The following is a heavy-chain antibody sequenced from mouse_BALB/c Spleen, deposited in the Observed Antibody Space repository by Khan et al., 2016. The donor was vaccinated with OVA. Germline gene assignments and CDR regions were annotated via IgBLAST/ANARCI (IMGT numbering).Heavy chain of an antibody. Sequence: EVELVESGGGLVKPGGSLKLSCAASGFTFSSYAMSWVRQTPEKRLECVATISSGGSYTYYPDSVKGRFTISRDNAKNTLYLQMSSLRSEDTAMYYCARQGGYWGQGTLVTVSA. CDR2: ISSGGSYT. CDR1: GFTFSSYA. V-gene: IGHV5-9-3*01. J-gene: IGHJ3*02. CDR3: ARQGGY.